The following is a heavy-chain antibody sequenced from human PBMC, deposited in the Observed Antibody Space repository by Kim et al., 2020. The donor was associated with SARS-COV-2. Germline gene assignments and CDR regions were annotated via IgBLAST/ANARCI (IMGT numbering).Heavy chain of an antibody. V-gene: IGHV3-30*01. J-gene: IGHJ1*01. Sequence: RFTISRDNSKNTLYLQMNSLRAEDTAVYYCARDGGRYCSSTSCPVEYFQHWGQGTLVTVSS. CDR3: ARDGGRYCSSTSCPVEYFQH. D-gene: IGHD2-2*01.